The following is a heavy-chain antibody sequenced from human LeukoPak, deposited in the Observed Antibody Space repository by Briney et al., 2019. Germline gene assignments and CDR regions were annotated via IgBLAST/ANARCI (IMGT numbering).Heavy chain of an antibody. Sequence: SETLSLTCTVSGGSISSGSYYWSWIRQHPGKGLEWIGYIYYTGSTYYNPSLKSRLTMSVDTSKNQFSLKLTSVTAADTAVYYCARADADSSGYYLDHWGQGTLVTVSS. CDR3: ARADADSSGYYLDH. J-gene: IGHJ4*02. CDR1: GGSISSGSYY. V-gene: IGHV4-31*03. D-gene: IGHD4-4*01. CDR2: IYYTGST.